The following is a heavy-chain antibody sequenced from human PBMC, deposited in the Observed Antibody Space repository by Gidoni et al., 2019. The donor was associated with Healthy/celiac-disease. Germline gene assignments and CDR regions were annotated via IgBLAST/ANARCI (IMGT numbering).Heavy chain of an antibody. V-gene: IGHV3-48*03. D-gene: IGHD6-19*01. J-gene: IGHJ4*02. CDR1: GFTFSSYE. Sequence: EVQLVESGGALVQPGGSLRLSCAASGFTFSSYEMNWVRQAPGKGLEWVSYISSSGSTIYYADSVKGRFTISRDNAKNSLYLQMNSLRAEDTAVYYCARVEDFSGWYFPDYWGQGTLVTVSS. CDR3: ARVEDFSGWYFPDY. CDR2: ISSSGSTI.